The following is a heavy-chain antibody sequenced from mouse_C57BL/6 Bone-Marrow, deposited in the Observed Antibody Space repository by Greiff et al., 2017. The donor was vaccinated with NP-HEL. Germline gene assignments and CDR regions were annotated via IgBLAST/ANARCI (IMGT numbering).Heavy chain of an antibody. V-gene: IGHV1-81*01. CDR2: IYPRSGNT. J-gene: IGHJ3*01. D-gene: IGHD4-1*01. CDR1: GYTFTSYG. Sequence: QVQLKQSGAELARPGASVKLSCKASGYTFTSYGISWVKQRTGQGLAWIGEIYPRSGNTYYNEKFKGKATLTADKSSSTAYMELRSLTSEDSAVYFCARSLTVFFAYWGQGTLVTVSA. CDR3: ARSLTVFFAY.